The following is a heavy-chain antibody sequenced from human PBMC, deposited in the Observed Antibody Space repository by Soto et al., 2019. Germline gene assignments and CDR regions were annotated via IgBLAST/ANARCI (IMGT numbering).Heavy chain of an antibody. J-gene: IGHJ3*02. Sequence: QVQLVESGGGVAQPGRSLRLSCAASGFIFSTYGMHWVRQAPGKGLEWVAVISYDGSNQYYEDSVKGRFTISRDNSEHTLYLQMNSLRVEETAVYYCAKSWSGSHGAFDMWGQGTMVTVSA. CDR1: GFIFSTYG. CDR2: ISYDGSNQ. V-gene: IGHV3-30*18. CDR3: AKSWSGSHGAFDM. D-gene: IGHD3-10*01.